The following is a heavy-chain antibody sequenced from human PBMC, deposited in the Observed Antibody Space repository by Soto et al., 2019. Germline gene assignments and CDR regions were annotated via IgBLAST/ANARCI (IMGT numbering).Heavy chain of an antibody. CDR2: ITWNRASI. V-gene: IGHV3-9*01. CDR1: GFTFDDYA. CDR3: AKGDYGDYSLSDY. Sequence: EVQLVESEGGLVQPGRSLRLSCAASGFTFDDYAMHWVRQAPGRGLEWVSGITWNRASIGYADSVKGRFTISRDNAKNSLYLQMDSLRPEDTALYYCAKGDYGDYSLSDYWGQGTLVTVSS. D-gene: IGHD4-17*01. J-gene: IGHJ4*02.